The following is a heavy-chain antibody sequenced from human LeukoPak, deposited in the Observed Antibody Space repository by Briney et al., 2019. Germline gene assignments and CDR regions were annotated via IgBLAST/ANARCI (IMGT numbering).Heavy chain of an antibody. CDR1: GGSTRSDY. Sequence: SGTLSPTSTVSGGSTRSDYGTWIRQPPGKGLGWIGYIYYTGRTNYNPSLKSRVTMSVDTSKNQFSLKLSSVTAADTAVYYCARFSPRAMGNYLDFWGQGTLVTVSS. CDR3: ARFSPRAMGNYLDF. J-gene: IGHJ4*02. V-gene: IGHV4-59*01. D-gene: IGHD7-27*01. CDR2: IYYTGRT.